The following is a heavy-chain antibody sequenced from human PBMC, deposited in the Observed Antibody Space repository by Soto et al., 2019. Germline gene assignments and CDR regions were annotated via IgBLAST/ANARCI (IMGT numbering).Heavy chain of an antibody. D-gene: IGHD2-15*01. J-gene: IGHJ4*02. V-gene: IGHV1-8*01. CDR2: VNPGSGDT. CDR1: GYTFTNND. CDR3: GGSCYNFDY. Sequence: ASVKVSCKASGYTFTNNDVSWVRQATGQGLEWMGWVNPGSGDTGYAQKFQGRLTMTRDISIATAYMELNSLTSEDTAIYCSGGSCYNFDYWGQGTLVTVSS.